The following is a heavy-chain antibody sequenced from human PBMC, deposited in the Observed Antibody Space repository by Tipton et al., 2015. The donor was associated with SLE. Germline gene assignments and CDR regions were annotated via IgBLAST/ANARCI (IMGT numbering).Heavy chain of an antibody. J-gene: IGHJ4*02. Sequence: TLSLTCDVSGYSIISGYYWGWIRQPPGKGLEWIGNIYHSGSTNYNPSLKSRVTMSVDTSKNQFSLKLSSVTAADTAVYYCARRRGSSWYEDYFDYWGQGTLVTVSS. V-gene: IGHV4-38-2*01. CDR1: GYSIISGYY. CDR3: ARRRGSSWYEDYFDY. CDR2: IYHSGST. D-gene: IGHD6-13*01.